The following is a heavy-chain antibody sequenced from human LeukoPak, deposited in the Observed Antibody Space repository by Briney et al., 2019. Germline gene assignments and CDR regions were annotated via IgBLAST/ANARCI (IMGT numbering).Heavy chain of an antibody. J-gene: IGHJ4*02. D-gene: IGHD5/OR15-5a*01. CDR2: TSGDGITT. CDR3: ARDHVYWGADY. CDR1: GFTFHNYA. V-gene: IGHV3-43*02. Sequence: GGSLRLSCAASGFTFHNYAIHWVRQAPGKDLEWVSHTSGDGITTYFADSVKGRFTISRDNSKSSLFLQMNSLRTEDTALYYCARDHVYWGADYWGQGTLVTVS.